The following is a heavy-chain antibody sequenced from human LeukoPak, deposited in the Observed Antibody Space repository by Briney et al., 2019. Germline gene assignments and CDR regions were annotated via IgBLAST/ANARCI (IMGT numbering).Heavy chain of an antibody. CDR3: VTYGDYGI. CDR1: GYTFTSYD. V-gene: IGHV1-18*01. CDR2: ISGNSGNT. Sequence: ASVKVSCKASGYTFTSYDINWVRQAPGQGLEWMGWISGNSGNTNYAQKLQGRVTMTTDTSTSTAYMELRSLRSDDTAVYYCVTYGDYGIWGQGTLVTVSS. J-gene: IGHJ4*02. D-gene: IGHD4-17*01.